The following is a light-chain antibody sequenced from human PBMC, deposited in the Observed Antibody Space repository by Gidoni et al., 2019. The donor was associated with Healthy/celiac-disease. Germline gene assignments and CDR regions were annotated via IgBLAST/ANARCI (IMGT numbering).Light chain of an antibody. Sequence: DIVMTQSPDSLAVSLGERATINCKSSQSVLYSSDNKNYLAWYQQKPGQPPKLLIYWASTRESGVPDRFSGSGSGTEFTLTISSLQAEDEAVYYCQQYYSTPGTFGQGTKLEIK. J-gene: IGKJ2*01. V-gene: IGKV4-1*01. CDR2: WAS. CDR1: QSVLYSSDNKNY. CDR3: QQYYSTPGT.